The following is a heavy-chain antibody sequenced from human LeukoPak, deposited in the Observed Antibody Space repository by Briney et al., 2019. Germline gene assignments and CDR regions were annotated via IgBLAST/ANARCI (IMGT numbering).Heavy chain of an antibody. CDR3: ARGGISIFGVVNMDV. J-gene: IGHJ6*03. CDR1: GFTFSDYY. D-gene: IGHD3-3*01. CDR2: ISSSGSTI. V-gene: IGHV3-11*01. Sequence: GGSLRLSCAASGFTFSDYYMSWIRQAPGKGLEWVSYISSSGSTIYYADSVKGRFTISRDNAKNSLSLQMNSLRVEDTALYYCARGGISIFGVVNMDVWGKGTTVTVSS.